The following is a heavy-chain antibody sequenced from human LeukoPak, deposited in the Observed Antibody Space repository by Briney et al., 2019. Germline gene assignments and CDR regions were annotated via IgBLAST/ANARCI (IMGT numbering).Heavy chain of an antibody. Sequence: ASVKVSCKASGYTFTNYDINWVRQATGQGLEWMGWMNPNSGNTGYAQKFQGRVTMTRNTSISTAYMELSSLRSEDTAVYYCARFRAAAGTHWFDPWGQGTLVTVSS. CDR1: GYTFTNYD. D-gene: IGHD6-13*01. J-gene: IGHJ5*02. CDR3: ARFRAAAGTHWFDP. CDR2: MNPNSGNT. V-gene: IGHV1-8*01.